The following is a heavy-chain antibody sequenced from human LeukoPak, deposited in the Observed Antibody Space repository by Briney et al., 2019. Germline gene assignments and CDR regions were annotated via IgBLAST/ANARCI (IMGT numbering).Heavy chain of an antibody. D-gene: IGHD6-19*01. CDR2: ISSSGSTI. J-gene: IGHJ4*02. CDR1: GFTFSSYS. Sequence: GGSLRLSCAASGFTFSSYSMNWVRQAPGKGLEWVSYISSSGSTIYYADSVKGRFTISRDNAKNSLYLQMNSLRAEDTAVYYCARDVSLYSSGWCPDYWGQGTLVTVSS. V-gene: IGHV3-48*04. CDR3: ARDVSLYSSGWCPDY.